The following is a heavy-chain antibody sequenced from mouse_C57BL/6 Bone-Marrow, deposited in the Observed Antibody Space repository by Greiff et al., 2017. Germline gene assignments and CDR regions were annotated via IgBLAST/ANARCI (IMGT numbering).Heavy chain of an antibody. J-gene: IGHJ2*01. D-gene: IGHD2-5*01. CDR2: IDPENGDT. V-gene: IGHV14-4*01. Sequence: EVKLVESGAELVRPGASVKLSCTASGFNIKDDYMHWVKQRPEQGLEWIGWIDPENGDTEYASKFQGKATITADTSSNTAYLQLSSLTSEDTAVYYCTNSNYVCDYWGQGTTLTVSS. CDR3: TNSNYVCDY. CDR1: GFNIKDDY.